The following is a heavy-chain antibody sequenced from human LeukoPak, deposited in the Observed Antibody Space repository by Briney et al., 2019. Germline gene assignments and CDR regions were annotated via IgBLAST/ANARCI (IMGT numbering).Heavy chain of an antibody. Sequence: GGSLRLSCAASGFTFSRYAMSWVRQAPGKGLEWVSAISGSGGSTYYADSVKGRFTISRDNSKNTLYLQMNSLRAEDTAVYYCAKERPDFWSGSQYYGMDVWGQGTTVTVSS. CDR2: ISGSGGST. CDR1: GFTFSRYA. D-gene: IGHD3-3*01. V-gene: IGHV3-23*01. CDR3: AKERPDFWSGSQYYGMDV. J-gene: IGHJ6*02.